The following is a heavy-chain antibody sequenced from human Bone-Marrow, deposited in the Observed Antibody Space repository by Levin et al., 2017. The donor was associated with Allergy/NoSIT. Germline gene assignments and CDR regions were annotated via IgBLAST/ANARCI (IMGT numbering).Heavy chain of an antibody. CDR3: ATVDSSGWYRGHYYGMDV. J-gene: IGHJ6*02. CDR1: GYTLTELS. CDR2: FDPEDGET. V-gene: IGHV1-24*01. D-gene: IGHD6-19*01. Sequence: GGSLRLSCKVSGYTLTELSMHWVRQAPGKGLEWMGGFDPEDGETIYAQKFQGRVTMTEDTSTDTAYMELSSLRSEDTAVYYCATVDSSGWYRGHYYGMDVWGQGTTVTVSS.